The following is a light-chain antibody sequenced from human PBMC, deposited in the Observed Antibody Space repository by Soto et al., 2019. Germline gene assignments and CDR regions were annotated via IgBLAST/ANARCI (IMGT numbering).Light chain of an antibody. CDR1: QSVSSY. Sequence: EIVLTQSPATLSLSPGERATLSCRASQSVSSYLAWYQQKPGQAPRLLIYDASNRATGIPARFSGSGSGTHLPLTISSLEPEDFAVYYCQQRSNWPTFGGGTKVEIK. J-gene: IGKJ4*01. CDR2: DAS. V-gene: IGKV3-11*01. CDR3: QQRSNWPT.